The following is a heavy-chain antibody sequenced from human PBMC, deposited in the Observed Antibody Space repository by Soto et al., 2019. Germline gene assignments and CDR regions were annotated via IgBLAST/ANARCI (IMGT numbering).Heavy chain of an antibody. J-gene: IGHJ6*01. CDR3: AREEADGYTRYYYGMHA. D-gene: IGHD5-12*01. Sequence: ASVKVSCKASGYTFTGNYMHWVRQAPGQGLEWMGWINPKSGGTNYAQKFQGRVTMTRDTSISTAYMELNRLTSDATAVYYCAREEADGYTRYYYGMHALGQGPRVTV. CDR2: INPKSGGT. CDR1: GYTFTGNY. V-gene: IGHV1-2*02.